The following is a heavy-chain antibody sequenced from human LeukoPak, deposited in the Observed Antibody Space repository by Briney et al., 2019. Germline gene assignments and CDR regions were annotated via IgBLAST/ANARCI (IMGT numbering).Heavy chain of an antibody. V-gene: IGHV4-4*07. D-gene: IGHD3-10*01. J-gene: IGHJ6*02. CDR3: ARDPSVLLWFGESDYYYGMDV. CDR2: IYTSGST. CDR1: GGSISSYY. Sequence: PSESLSLTCTVSGGSISSYYWSWIRQPAGKGLEWIGRIYTSGSTNYNPSLKSRVTMSVDTSKNQFSLKLSSVTAADTAVYYCARDPSVLLWFGESDYYYGMDVWGQGTTVTVSS.